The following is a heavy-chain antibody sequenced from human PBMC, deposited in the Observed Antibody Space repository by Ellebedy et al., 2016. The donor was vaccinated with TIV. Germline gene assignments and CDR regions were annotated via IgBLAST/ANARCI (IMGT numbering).Heavy chain of an antibody. D-gene: IGHD2-15*01. J-gene: IGHJ4*02. V-gene: IGHV4-39*07. Sequence: SETLSLXXTVSGGSVSSSSYYWGWIRQPPGKGLEWIGSIYYSGSTYYNPSLKSRVTISVDTSKNQFSLKLSSVTAADTAVYYCASIVVVVAASRYWGQGTLVTVSS. CDR1: GGSVSSSSYY. CDR3: ASIVVVVAASRY. CDR2: IYYSGST.